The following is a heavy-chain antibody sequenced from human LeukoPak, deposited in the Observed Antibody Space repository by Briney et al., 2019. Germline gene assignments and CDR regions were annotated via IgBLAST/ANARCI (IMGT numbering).Heavy chain of an antibody. J-gene: IGHJ6*02. Sequence: PGGSLRLSCAASGFTFDDYAMHWVRQAPGKGLEWASGISWNSGSIGYADSVKVRFTISRDNAKNSLYLQMNSLRAEDTALYYCAKETLGRSSGWYRVNYYYGMDVWGQGTTVTVSS. CDR2: ISWNSGSI. V-gene: IGHV3-9*01. CDR1: GFTFDDYA. D-gene: IGHD6-19*01. CDR3: AKETLGRSSGWYRVNYYYGMDV.